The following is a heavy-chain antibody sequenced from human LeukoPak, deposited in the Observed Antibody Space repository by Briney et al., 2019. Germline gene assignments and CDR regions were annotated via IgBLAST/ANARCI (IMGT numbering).Heavy chain of an antibody. CDR2: IYHSGST. CDR1: GVSVSSNNYQ. J-gene: IGHJ4*02. D-gene: IGHD3-10*01. CDR3: ARRLVGQTFDY. Sequence: SETLSLTCTVSGVSVSSNNYQWNWIRQPPGTGLEWIGDIYHSGSTNYNPSLKSRVTISVDTSKNQFSLKLSSVTAADTAVYYCARRLVGQTFDYWGQGTLVTVSS. V-gene: IGHV4-61*01.